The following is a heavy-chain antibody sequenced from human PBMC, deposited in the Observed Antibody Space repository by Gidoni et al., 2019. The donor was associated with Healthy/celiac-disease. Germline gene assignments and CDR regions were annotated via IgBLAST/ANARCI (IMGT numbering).Heavy chain of an antibody. CDR3: AKGEMTSCYPCFHPSD. CDR2: ISYDGSNK. J-gene: IGHJ4*02. V-gene: IGHV3-30*18. CDR1: GFTFSSYG. Sequence: QVQLVESGGGVVQPGRSLRLSCAASGFTFSSYGMHWVRQAPGKGLEWVAVISYDGSNKYYADSVKGRFTISRDNSKNTLYLQMNSLRAEDTAVYYCAKGEMTSCYPCFHPSDWGQGTLVTVSS. D-gene: IGHD2-2*01.